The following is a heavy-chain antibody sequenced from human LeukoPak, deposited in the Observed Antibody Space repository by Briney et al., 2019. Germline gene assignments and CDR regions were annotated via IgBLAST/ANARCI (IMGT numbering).Heavy chain of an antibody. D-gene: IGHD3-22*01. Sequence: GGSLRLSCAASGFTVSSNYMSWVCQAPGKGLEWVSVIYSGGSTYYADSVKGRFTISRDNSKNTLYLQMNSLRAEDTAVYYCARETHYDSSGYYYFDYWGQGTLVTVSS. CDR3: ARETHYDSSGYYYFDY. J-gene: IGHJ4*02. CDR2: IYSGGST. V-gene: IGHV3-66*02. CDR1: GFTVSSNY.